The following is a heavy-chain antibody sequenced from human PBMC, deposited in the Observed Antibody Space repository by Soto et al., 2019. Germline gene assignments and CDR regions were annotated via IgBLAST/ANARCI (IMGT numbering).Heavy chain of an antibody. CDR3: ARDYDYIWGSLSFDY. V-gene: IGHV3-48*01. J-gene: IGHJ4*02. CDR2: ISSSSSTI. Sequence: PGGSLRLSCAASGFTFSSYSMNWVRQAPGKGLEWVSYISSSSSTIYYADSVKGRFTISRDNAKNSLYLQMNSLRAEDTAVYYCARDYDYIWGSLSFDYWGQGTLVTVSS. CDR1: GFTFSSYS. D-gene: IGHD3-16*01.